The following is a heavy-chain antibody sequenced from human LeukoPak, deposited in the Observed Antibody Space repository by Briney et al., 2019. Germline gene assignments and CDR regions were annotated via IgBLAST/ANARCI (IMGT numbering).Heavy chain of an antibody. J-gene: IGHJ5*02. CDR2: IYYRSKLYN. CDR1: GDSVSSTSAG. V-gene: IGHV6-1*01. CDR3: TGAALVGAFLHGFAP. Sequence: SQTLSLTCDISGDSVSSTSAGWNWIRQSPSRGLEWLGRIYYRSKLYNDYAISVKSRITINSDTSKHQFSLQLNSVTHEDTAVYHCTGAALVGAFLHGFAPGGQGPLVTVSS. D-gene: IGHD3-10*01.